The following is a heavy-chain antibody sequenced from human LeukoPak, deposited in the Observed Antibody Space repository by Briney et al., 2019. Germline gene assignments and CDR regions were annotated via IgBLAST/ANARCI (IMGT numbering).Heavy chain of an antibody. CDR2: IKQDGSEK. CDR1: GFTFSSYW. D-gene: IGHD3-3*01. J-gene: IGHJ4*02. Sequence: GGSLRLSCAAPGFTFSSYWMSWVRQAPGKGLEWVANIKQDGSEKYYVDSVKGRFTISRDNAKNSLYLQMNSLRAEDTAVYYCARARYDFWSGYFDYWGQGTLVTVSS. CDR3: ARARYDFWSGYFDY. V-gene: IGHV3-7*01.